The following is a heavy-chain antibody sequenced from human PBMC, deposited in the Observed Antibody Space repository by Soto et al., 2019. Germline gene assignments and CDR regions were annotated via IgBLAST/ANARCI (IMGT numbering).Heavy chain of an antibody. Sequence: PGGSLRLSCAASGFTFSSYAMSWVRQAPGKGLERVSSISSSSTYINYADSVKGRFTISRDNAKNSLYLQMNSLRAEDTAVYYCARVPYYDILTGYYDYWGQGTLVTVSS. J-gene: IGHJ4*02. CDR3: ARVPYYDILTGYYDY. D-gene: IGHD3-9*01. V-gene: IGHV3-21*01. CDR1: GFTFSSYA. CDR2: ISSSSTYI.